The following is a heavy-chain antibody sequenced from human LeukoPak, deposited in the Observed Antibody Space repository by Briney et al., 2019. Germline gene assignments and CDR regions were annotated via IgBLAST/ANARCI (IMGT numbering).Heavy chain of an antibody. V-gene: IGHV3-21*01. J-gene: IGHJ4*02. CDR2: ISSTGTYI. CDR3: ARIQTRSGSYHYYFDY. D-gene: IGHD3-3*01. Sequence: PGGSLRLSCAASGFTFSNYAINWVRQAPGKGLEWVSSISSTGTYIFYVDSVRGRFTISRDNTKSSVFLQVNGLKAEDTAVYYCARIQTRSGSYHYYFDYWGQGSLVTVSS. CDR1: GFTFSNYA.